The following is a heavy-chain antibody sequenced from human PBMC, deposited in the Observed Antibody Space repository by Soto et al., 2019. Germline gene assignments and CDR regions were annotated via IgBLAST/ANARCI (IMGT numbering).Heavy chain of an antibody. CDR3: ARLGDYVEDAFDI. J-gene: IGHJ3*02. CDR1: GFTFSSYG. Sequence: VQLVESGGGVVQPGRSLRLSCAASGFTFSSYGMHWVRQAPGKGLEWVAVIWYDGSNKYYADSVKGRFTISRDNSKNTLYLQMNSLRAEDTAVYYCARLGDYVEDAFDIWGQGTMVTVSS. D-gene: IGHD4-17*01. CDR2: IWYDGSNK. V-gene: IGHV3-33*01.